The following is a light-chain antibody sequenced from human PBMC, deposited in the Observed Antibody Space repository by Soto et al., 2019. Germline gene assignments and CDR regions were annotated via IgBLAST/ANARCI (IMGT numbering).Light chain of an antibody. Sequence: QSVLTQPPSVCAAPGQKVTISCSGSSSNIGNNYVSWYQQLQGTAPKLLIYDNNKRPSGIPDRFSGSKSGTSATLGITGLQTGDEADYYCGTWDSSLSAVVFGGGTKVTVL. CDR2: DNN. CDR3: GTWDSSLSAVV. V-gene: IGLV1-51*01. CDR1: SSNIGNNY. J-gene: IGLJ2*01.